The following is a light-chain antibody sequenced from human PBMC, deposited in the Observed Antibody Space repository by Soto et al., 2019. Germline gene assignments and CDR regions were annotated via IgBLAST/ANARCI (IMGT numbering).Light chain of an antibody. CDR3: QQYKDYVYT. V-gene: IGKV1-5*01. CDR2: DVS. CDR1: QTVERW. Sequence: DIQMTQSPSTLSASVGDRVIITCRASQTVERWMAWYQQKPGKAPKLLISDVSTLERGVPSRFSGSGSATELTLTISGLQPDDFATYYCQQYKDYVYTFGQGTKVESK. J-gene: IGKJ2*01.